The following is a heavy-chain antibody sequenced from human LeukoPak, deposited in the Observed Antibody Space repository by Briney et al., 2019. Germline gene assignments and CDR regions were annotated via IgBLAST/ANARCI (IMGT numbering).Heavy chain of an antibody. Sequence: AGSLRLSCAASGFTFSSYWMHWVRHAPGKGLEWVANIKRDGSEKYYVVSVKGRFTISRDNAENSLYLQMNSLRVEDTVVYYGARVHGSSGGGFDIWGQGTMVTVSS. V-gene: IGHV3-7*01. CDR1: GFTFSSYW. D-gene: IGHD6-13*01. J-gene: IGHJ3*02. CDR2: IKRDGSEK. CDR3: ARVHGSSGGGFDI.